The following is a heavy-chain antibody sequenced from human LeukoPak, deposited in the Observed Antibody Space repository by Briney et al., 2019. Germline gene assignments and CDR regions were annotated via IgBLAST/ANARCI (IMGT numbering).Heavy chain of an antibody. CDR2: IYYSRST. Sequence: SETLSLNCTVSGGSISSGGYYWSWIRQHPGKGLECIGYIYYSRSTYYNPSLKSRVIISVDTSKDQFSLRLSSVTAADTAVYYCARDLGPNYSHSRAAFDIWGQGTMVTVSS. D-gene: IGHD3-22*01. CDR3: ARDLGPNYSHSRAAFDI. J-gene: IGHJ3*02. CDR1: GGSISSGGYY. V-gene: IGHV4-31*03.